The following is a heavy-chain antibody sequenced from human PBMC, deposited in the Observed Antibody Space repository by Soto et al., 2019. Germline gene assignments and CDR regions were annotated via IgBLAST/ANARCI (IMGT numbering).Heavy chain of an antibody. CDR1: GGTFSSYA. J-gene: IGHJ6*02. V-gene: IGHV1-69*13. CDR3: ARDPGVHYDFWSGYPNYYYYYGMDV. CDR2: IIPIFGTA. Sequence: VKVSCKASGGTFSSYAISWVRQAPGQGLEWMGGIIPIFGTANYAQKFQGRVTITADESTSTAYMELSSLRSEDTAVYYCARDPGVHYDFWSGYPNYYYYYGMDVWGQGTTVTVSS. D-gene: IGHD3-3*01.